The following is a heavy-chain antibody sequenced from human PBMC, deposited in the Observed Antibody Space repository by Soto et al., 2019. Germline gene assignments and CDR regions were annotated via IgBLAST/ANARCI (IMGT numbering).Heavy chain of an antibody. CDR2: ISGSGGST. CDR1: GSTFSSYA. D-gene: IGHD3-22*01. V-gene: IGHV3-23*01. CDR3: ANPSPVYYYDSSGY. Sequence: HPGGSLRLSCVVSGSTFSSYAMSWVRQAPGKGLEWVSAISGSGGSTYYADSVKGRFTISRDNSKNTLYLQMNSLRAEDTAVYYCANPSPVYYYDSSGYWGQGTLVTVSS. J-gene: IGHJ4*02.